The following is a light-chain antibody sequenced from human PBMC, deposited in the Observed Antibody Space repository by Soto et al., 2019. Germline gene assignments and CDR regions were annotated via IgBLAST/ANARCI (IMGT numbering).Light chain of an antibody. Sequence: DIQMTQSPSSLSASVGDTVTISCRASQSISNYLNWYQQKPGKAPKLLIYAASTLQSGVPSRFSGSGSGTEFTLTISSLQPEDFATYYCQQLNSYPITFGQGTRLEIK. V-gene: IGKV1-9*01. CDR3: QQLNSYPIT. CDR1: QSISNY. J-gene: IGKJ5*01. CDR2: AAS.